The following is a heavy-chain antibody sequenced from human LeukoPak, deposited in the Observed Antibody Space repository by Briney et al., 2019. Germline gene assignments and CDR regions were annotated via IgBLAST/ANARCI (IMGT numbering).Heavy chain of an antibody. Sequence: PGGSLRLSCAASGFTFSSYAIHWVRQAPGKGLEWVAGVSYDGTDKYYADSVKGRFTISRDNSKNTLYLQMNSLRAEDTAVYYCARARRGYSYGLDYWGQGTLVTVSS. CDR1: GFTFSSYA. CDR3: ARARRGYSYGLDY. V-gene: IGHV3-30*04. CDR2: VSYDGTDK. J-gene: IGHJ4*02. D-gene: IGHD5-18*01.